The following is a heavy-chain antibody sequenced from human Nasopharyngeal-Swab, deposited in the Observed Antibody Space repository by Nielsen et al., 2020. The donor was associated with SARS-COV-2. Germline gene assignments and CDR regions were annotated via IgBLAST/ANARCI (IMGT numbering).Heavy chain of an antibody. J-gene: IGHJ6*02. D-gene: IGHD4-11*01. CDR1: GYTFTSYY. Sequence: ASVKVSCKASGYTFTSYYMHWVRQAPGQGLEWMGIINPSGGSTNYAQKFQERVTITRDMSTSTAYMELSSLRSEDTAVYYCAAYSSGPYYYYYGMDVWGQGTTVTVSS. CDR3: AAYSSGPYYYYYGMDV. CDR2: INPSGGST. V-gene: IGHV1-46*01.